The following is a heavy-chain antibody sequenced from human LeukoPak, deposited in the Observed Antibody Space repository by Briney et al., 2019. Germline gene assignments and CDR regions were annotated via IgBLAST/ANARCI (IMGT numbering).Heavy chain of an antibody. CDR1: GGTFSSYA. CDR2: INPIFGTA. CDR3: ARGVVPAVRDWFDP. J-gene: IGHJ5*02. Sequence: ASVKVSCKASGGTFSSYAISWVRQAPGQGLEWMGGINPIFGTANYAQKFQGRVTITADESTSTAYMELSSLRSEDTAVYYCARGVVPAVRDWFDPWGQGTLVTVSS. D-gene: IGHD2-2*01. V-gene: IGHV1-69*13.